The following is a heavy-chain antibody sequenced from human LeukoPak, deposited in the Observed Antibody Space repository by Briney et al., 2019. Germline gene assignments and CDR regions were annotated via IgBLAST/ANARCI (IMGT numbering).Heavy chain of an antibody. CDR2: IYPGDSDT. D-gene: IGHD5-24*01. V-gene: IGHV5-51*01. J-gene: IGHJ5*02. CDR1: GYSFTSYW. CDR3: ARGRDGYNWRFLPAAWFDP. Sequence: GESLKISCKGSGYSFTSYWIGWVRQMPGKGLEWMGIIYPGDSDTRYSPSFQGQVTLSADKSISTAYLQWSSLKASDTAMYYCARGRDGYNWRFLPAAWFDPWGQGTLVTVSS.